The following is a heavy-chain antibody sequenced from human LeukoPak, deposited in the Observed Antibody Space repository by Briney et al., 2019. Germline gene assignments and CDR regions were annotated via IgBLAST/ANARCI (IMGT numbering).Heavy chain of an antibody. D-gene: IGHD3-16*01. Sequence: PGRSLRLSCAASGFTFSSYAMHWVRQAPGKGLEWVAVISYDGSNKYYADSVKGRFTISRDNSKNTLYLQMNSLRAEDTAVYYCAREYDSYYFDYWGQGTLVTVSS. CDR3: AREYDSYYFDY. CDR2: ISYDGSNK. V-gene: IGHV3-30-3*01. CDR1: GFTFSSYA. J-gene: IGHJ4*02.